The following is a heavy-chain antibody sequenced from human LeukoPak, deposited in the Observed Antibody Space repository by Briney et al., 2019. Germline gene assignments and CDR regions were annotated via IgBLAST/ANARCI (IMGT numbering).Heavy chain of an antibody. CDR3: ARDYIAAAGTVFDY. J-gene: IGHJ4*02. Sequence: GESLRLSCGASGFSFTTYWMGWVRQAPGKGLEWVANIKQDGTEKYYVDSVKGRFTISRDNAKNSLYLQMNSLRAEDTAVYYCARDYIAAAGTVFDYWGQGTLVTVSS. D-gene: IGHD6-13*01. V-gene: IGHV3-7*01. CDR1: GFSFTTYW. CDR2: IKQDGTEK.